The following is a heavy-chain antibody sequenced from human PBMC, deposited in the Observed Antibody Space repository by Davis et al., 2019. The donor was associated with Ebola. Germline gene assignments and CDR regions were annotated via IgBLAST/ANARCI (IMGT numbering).Heavy chain of an antibody. Sequence: PGGSLRLSCAASGFTFSSYGMHWVRQAPGKGLEWVAVISYDGSNKYYADSVKGRFTISRDNSKNTLYLQMNSLRAEDTAVYYCAKDLRIVGATTGDYWGQGTLVTVSS. CDR2: ISYDGSNK. V-gene: IGHV3-30*18. CDR1: GFTFSSYG. D-gene: IGHD1-26*01. J-gene: IGHJ4*02. CDR3: AKDLRIVGATTGDY.